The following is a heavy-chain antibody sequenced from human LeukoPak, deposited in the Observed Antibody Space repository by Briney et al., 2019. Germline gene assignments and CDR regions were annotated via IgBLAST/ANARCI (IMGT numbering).Heavy chain of an antibody. J-gene: IGHJ4*02. Sequence: GGSLRLSCAASGFAFTNAWMTWVRQAPGKGLEWLGRIKSKTDGGTKEYAAPVGGTFTISRDDSKNTLYLQMNSLKTEDTAVYYCTTPGGSGQGYFDYWGQGTLVTVSS. CDR2: IKSKTDGGTK. CDR1: GFAFTNAW. V-gene: IGHV3-15*01. D-gene: IGHD3-16*01. CDR3: TTPGGSGQGYFDY.